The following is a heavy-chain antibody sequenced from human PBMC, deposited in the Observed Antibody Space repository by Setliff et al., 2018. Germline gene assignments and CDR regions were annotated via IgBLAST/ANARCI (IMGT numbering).Heavy chain of an antibody. CDR1: GGSFSDYY. Sequence: SETLSLTCTVYGGSFSDYYWGWIRQPPGKGLEWIAEINHSGSTNYNPSLKSRVTISVDTSRNQFSLKLSSVTAADTAVYYCARESAGDESVRHLYYTDVWGRGTTVTVSS. D-gene: IGHD1-1*01. V-gene: IGHV4-34*01. J-gene: IGHJ6*03. CDR2: INHSGST. CDR3: ARESAGDESVRHLYYTDV.